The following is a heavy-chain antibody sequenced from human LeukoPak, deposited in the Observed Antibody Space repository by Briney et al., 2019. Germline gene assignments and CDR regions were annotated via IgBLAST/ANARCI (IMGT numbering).Heavy chain of an antibody. CDR2: IIPIFGTA. V-gene: IGHV1-69*13. CDR3: ARGGNWNYASV. J-gene: IGHJ4*02. CDR1: GGTFSSYA. D-gene: IGHD1-7*01. Sequence: EASVKVSCKASGGTFSSYAISWVRQAPGRGLEWMGGIIPIFGTANYAQKFQGRVTITADESTSTAYMELSSLRSEDTAVYYCARGGNWNYASVWGQGTLVTVSS.